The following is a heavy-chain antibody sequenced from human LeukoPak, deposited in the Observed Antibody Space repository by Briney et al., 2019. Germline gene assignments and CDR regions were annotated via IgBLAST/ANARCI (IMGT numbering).Heavy chain of an antibody. D-gene: IGHD3-22*01. CDR1: GFTFSDYY. J-gene: IGHJ3*02. CDR3: ASSPATYYYDSPRAAFDI. V-gene: IGHV3-11*04. CDR2: ISSSGSTI. Sequence: GGSLRLSCAASGFTFSDYYMSWIRQAPGKGLEWVSYISSSGSTIYYADSVKGRFTISRDNAKNSLYLQMNSLRAEDTAVYYCASSPATYYYDSPRAAFDIWGQGTMVTVSS.